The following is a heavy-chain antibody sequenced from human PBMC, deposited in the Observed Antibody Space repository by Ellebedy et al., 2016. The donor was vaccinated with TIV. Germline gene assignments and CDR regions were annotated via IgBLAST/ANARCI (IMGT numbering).Heavy chain of an antibody. D-gene: IGHD2-15*01. V-gene: IGHV1-69*10. CDR3: ASSVGGPDYYYYYYMDV. Sequence: ASVKVSCKASGGTFSSYAISWVRQAPGQGLEWMGGIIPILGIANYAQKFQGRVTITADKSTSTAYMELSSLRSEDTAVYYCASSVGGPDYYYYYYMDVWGKGTTVTVSS. CDR1: GGTFSSYA. J-gene: IGHJ6*03. CDR2: IIPILGIA.